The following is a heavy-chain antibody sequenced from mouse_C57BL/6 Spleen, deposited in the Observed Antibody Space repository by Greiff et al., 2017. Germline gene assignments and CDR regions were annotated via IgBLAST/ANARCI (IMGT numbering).Heavy chain of an antibody. J-gene: IGHJ1*03. D-gene: IGHD1-2*01. V-gene: IGHV1-67*01. CDR1: GYTFTDYA. CDR2: IRPYYGAA. Sequence: VQLQQSGPELVRPGVSVKISCKGSGYTFTDYAMNWVKQSHAKSLEWIGVIRPYYGAASYNQKFKGKATLTVDTSSSTAYMQLNSLTSEDSAVYDCARSHYNGCFYLYCDFRGTGTTVPVSS. CDR3: ARSHYNGCFYLYCDF.